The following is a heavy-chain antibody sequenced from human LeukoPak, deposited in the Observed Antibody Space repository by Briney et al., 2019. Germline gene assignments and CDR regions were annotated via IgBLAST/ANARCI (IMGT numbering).Heavy chain of an antibody. CDR3: ARDSLVIKDAFDI. CDR2: IRQDGSEK. J-gene: IGHJ3*02. D-gene: IGHD3-9*01. V-gene: IGHV3-7*01. CDR1: GFTFSSYW. Sequence: PGGSLRLSCAVSGFTFSSYWMSWVRQAPGKGLEWVANIRQDGSEKYYVDSVKGRFTISRDNAKNSLYLQMNSLRAEDTAVYYCARDSLVIKDAFDIWGQGTMVTVSS.